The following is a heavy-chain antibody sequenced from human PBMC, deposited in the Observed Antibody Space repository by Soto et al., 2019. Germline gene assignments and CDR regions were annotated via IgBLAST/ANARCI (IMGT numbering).Heavy chain of an antibody. J-gene: IGHJ3*01. CDR2: LLPIFRTL. CDR1: GGIFGSHG. CDR3: VRDRRIYYSDPHDEFVASDYEV. D-gene: IGHD3-22*01. Sequence: QVQLIQSEAEVKKPGSSVRVSCTASGGIFGSHGFSWVRQAPGQRLECVGGLLPIFRTLTYTEKFQARVRIAADESTNTVYLDLSSLTSEDTAVYYCVRDRRIYYSDPHDEFVASDYEVWGQGTMVSVSS. V-gene: IGHV1-69*01.